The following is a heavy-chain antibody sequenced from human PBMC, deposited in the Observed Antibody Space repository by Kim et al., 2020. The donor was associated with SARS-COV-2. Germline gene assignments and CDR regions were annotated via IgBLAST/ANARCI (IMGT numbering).Heavy chain of an antibody. J-gene: IGHJ3*02. Sequence: SETLSLTCTVSGGTISSGGYYWSWIRPHPGKGLEWVGYIYYSGSTYYNPSLKSRLTTSLDTSKNQFSLKLSSVTAADTAVYYCARAKSNDSDYSVEAFDIWGQGTMVTVSS. CDR2: IYYSGST. CDR1: GGTISSGGYY. CDR3: ARAKSNDSDYSVEAFDI. D-gene: IGHD4-4*01. V-gene: IGHV4-31*03.